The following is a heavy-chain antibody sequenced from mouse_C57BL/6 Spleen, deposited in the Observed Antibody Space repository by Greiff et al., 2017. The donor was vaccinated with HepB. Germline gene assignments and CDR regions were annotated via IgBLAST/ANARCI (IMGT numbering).Heavy chain of an antibody. J-gene: IGHJ1*03. D-gene: IGHD1-1*01. CDR1: GFTFTDYY. CDR2: IRNTANGYTT. V-gene: IGHV7-3*01. CDR3: ARYSTTTVVARYFDV. Sequence: EVKLVESGGGLVQPGGSLSLSCAASGFTFTDYYMSWVRQPPGQALEWLGFIRNTANGYTTEYSASVKGRFTISRDNSQSILDLQMNALRAEDIATYYCARYSTTTVVARYFDVWGTGTTVTVSS.